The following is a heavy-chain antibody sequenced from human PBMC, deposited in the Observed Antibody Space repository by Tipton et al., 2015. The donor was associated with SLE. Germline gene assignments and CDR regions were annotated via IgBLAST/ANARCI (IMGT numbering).Heavy chain of an antibody. J-gene: IGHJ2*01. CDR2: IIPIFGTA. CDR3: ARVSIAAAGRYFDL. Sequence: QSGAEVKKPGSSVKVSCKASGGTFSSYAISWVRQAPGQGLEWMGGIIPIFGTANYAQKFQGRVTSTADESTSTAYVELSSLRPEVRAVHYCARVSIAAAGRYFDLWGRGTLVTVSS. V-gene: IGHV1-69*01. CDR1: GGTFSSYA. D-gene: IGHD6-13*01.